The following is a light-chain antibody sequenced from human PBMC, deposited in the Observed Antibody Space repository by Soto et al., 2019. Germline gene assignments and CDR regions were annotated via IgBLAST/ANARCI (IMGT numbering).Light chain of an antibody. J-gene: IGKJ2*01. Sequence: EIVLTQSPGTLSLSPGEWATLSCRASQSVSSVDLAWYQQKPGQAPRLLIYGASSRATGIPDRFSGSGSGTDFTLTISRVEPEAFAVYYCQQYGTSPPYIFGQGTKLEIK. CDR1: QSVSSVD. CDR2: GAS. V-gene: IGKV3-20*01. CDR3: QQYGTSPPYI.